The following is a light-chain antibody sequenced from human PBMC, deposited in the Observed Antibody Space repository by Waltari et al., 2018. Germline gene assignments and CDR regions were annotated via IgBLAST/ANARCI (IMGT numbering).Light chain of an antibody. Sequence: EIVLTQSPATLSLSPGERATLSCRASQSVGSYLAWYQQKPGQAPRLLIYDASNRSTGIPVRFSCRWSGTDFTLTISSLEPEDFAVYYCQQRNNWLTFGGGTKVEIK. V-gene: IGKV3-11*01. CDR1: QSVGSY. J-gene: IGKJ4*01. CDR3: QQRNNWLT. CDR2: DAS.